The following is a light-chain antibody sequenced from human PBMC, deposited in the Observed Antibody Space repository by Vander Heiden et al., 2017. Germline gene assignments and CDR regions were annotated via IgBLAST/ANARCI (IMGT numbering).Light chain of an antibody. J-gene: IGLJ2*01. CDR3: GAWDSSLSAVV. CDR2: DNN. Sequence: QSVLTQPPSVSAAPGQKVTLSCSGSTSNIGNQYVSWYQHVPGTGPKRRIYDNNKRPSGIPDRFSGSKSGTSATLGITGLQTGDEADYYCGAWDSSLSAVVFGGGTKLTV. CDR1: TSNIGNQY. V-gene: IGLV1-51*01.